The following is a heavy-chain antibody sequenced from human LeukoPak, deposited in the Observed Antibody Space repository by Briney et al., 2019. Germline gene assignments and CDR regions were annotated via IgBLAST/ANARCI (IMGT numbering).Heavy chain of an antibody. CDR1: RIQFSGYA. CDR3: ARDRSSSFLFDY. V-gene: IGHV3-23*01. CDR2: ISGSGGST. J-gene: IGHJ4*02. Sequence: GGSLRLSCVASRIQFSGYAMSWVRQAPGKGLEWVSVISGSGGSTYYADSVKGRFTISRDNSKNTLYLQMNSLRAEDTAVYYCARDRSSSFLFDYWGQGTLVTVSS. D-gene: IGHD6-13*01.